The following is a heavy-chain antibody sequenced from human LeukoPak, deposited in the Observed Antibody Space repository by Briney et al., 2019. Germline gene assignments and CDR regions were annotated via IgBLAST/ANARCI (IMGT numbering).Heavy chain of an antibody. Sequence: SETLSLTCTVSGGSISSYYWSWIRQPAGKGLEWIGRIYTSGSTNYNPSLKSRVTMSVDTSKNQFSLKLSSVTAADTAVYYCARYRYYYDSSGYYAWFDPWGQGTLVTVSS. D-gene: IGHD3-22*01. CDR1: GGSISSYY. V-gene: IGHV4-4*07. J-gene: IGHJ5*02. CDR2: IYTSGST. CDR3: ARYRYYYDSSGYYAWFDP.